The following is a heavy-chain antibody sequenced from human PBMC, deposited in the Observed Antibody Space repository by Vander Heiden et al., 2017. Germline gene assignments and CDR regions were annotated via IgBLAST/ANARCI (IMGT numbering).Heavy chain of an antibody. V-gene: IGHV4-59*08. J-gene: IGHJ6*02. CDR1: GGSISSYY. CDR2: IYYSGST. CDR3: ARHGSGYYYGMDV. Sequence: QVQLQESGPGLVKPSETLSLTCTVYGGSISSYYWSWIRQPPGKGLEWIGYIYYSGSTNYNPSLKSRVTMSVDTSKNQFSLKLSSVPAADTAVYYCARHGSGYYYGMDVWGQGTTVTVSS.